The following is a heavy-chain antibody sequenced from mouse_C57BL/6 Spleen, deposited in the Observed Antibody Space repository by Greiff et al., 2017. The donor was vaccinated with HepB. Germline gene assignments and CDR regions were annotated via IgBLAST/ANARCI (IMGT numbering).Heavy chain of an antibody. J-gene: IGHJ1*03. V-gene: IGHV5-9*01. CDR1: GFTFSSYT. CDR3: ARLSDWYFDV. CDR2: ISGGGGNT. Sequence: EVKLVESGGGLVKPGGSLKLSCAASGFTFSSYTMSWVRQTPEKRLEWVATISGGGGNTYYPDSVKGRCTISRDNAKNTLYLQMSSLRSEDTALYYCARLSDWYFDVWGTGTTVTVSS.